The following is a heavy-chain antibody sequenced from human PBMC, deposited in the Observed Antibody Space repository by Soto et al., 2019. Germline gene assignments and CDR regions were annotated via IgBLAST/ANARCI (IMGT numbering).Heavy chain of an antibody. D-gene: IGHD4-17*01. CDR3: ATVTTFDY. J-gene: IGHJ4*02. CDR2: INHSGST. V-gene: IGHV4-34*01. CDR1: GGSFSGYY. Sequence: ASETLSLTCAVYGGSFSGYYWSWIRQPPGKGLEWIGEINHSGSTNYNPSLKSRVTISVDTSKNQFSLKLSSVTAADTAVYYCATVTTFDYWGQGTLVTVSS.